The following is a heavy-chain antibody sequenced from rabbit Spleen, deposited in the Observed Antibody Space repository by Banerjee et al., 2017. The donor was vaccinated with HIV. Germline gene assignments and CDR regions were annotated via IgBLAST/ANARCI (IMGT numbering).Heavy chain of an antibody. CDR2: IYAGSSGFLGAS. V-gene: IGHV1S40*01. D-gene: IGHD8-1*01. Sequence: QSLEESGGGLVKPGASLTLTCKASGFSLNSGYDMCWVRQAQGKGLEWIACIYAGSSGFLGASYYASWAIGRFTISKTSSTTVTLQMTSLTAADTATYFCARDTGSSFSTYGMDLWGQGTLVTVS. CDR3: ARDTGSSFSTYGMDL. CDR1: GFSLNSGYD. J-gene: IGHJ3*01.